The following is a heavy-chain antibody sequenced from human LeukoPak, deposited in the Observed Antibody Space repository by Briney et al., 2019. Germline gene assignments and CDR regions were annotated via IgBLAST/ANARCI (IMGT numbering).Heavy chain of an antibody. CDR1: GGSISSYY. CDR3: ARGRYGFWSGRVDAFDI. CDR2: IYYSGST. J-gene: IGHJ3*02. V-gene: IGHV4-59*06. Sequence: SETLSLTCTVSGGSISSYYWSWIRQHPGKGLEWIGYIYYSGSTYYNPSLKSRVTISVDTSKNQFSLKLSSVTAADTAVYYCARGRYGFWSGRVDAFDIWGQGTMVTVSS. D-gene: IGHD3-3*01.